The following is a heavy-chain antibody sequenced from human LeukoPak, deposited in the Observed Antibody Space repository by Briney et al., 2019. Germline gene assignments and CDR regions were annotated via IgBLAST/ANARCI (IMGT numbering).Heavy chain of an antibody. CDR3: VKEQCSGYCRTADY. V-gene: IGHV3-30*18. D-gene: IGHD3-10*02. CDR1: GFTFSRCG. Sequence: PGTSLRLSCAASGFTFSRCGMHWVRQAPGKGLEWVAVITYDGITEYFEDSVKGRFTISRDTSKSTLYLQMNSLRAEDTALYYCVKEQCSGYCRTADYWGQGTLVTVSS. J-gene: IGHJ4*02. CDR2: ITYDGITE.